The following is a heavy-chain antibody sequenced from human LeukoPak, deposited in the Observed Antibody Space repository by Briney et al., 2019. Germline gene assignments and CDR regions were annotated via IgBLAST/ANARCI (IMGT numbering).Heavy chain of an antibody. J-gene: IGHJ4*02. CDR2: INPNSGGT. D-gene: IGHD3-10*01. V-gene: IGHV1-2*02. CDR3: ARDRPDYYGSGSYYRY. Sequence: GASVTVSRKASGYTLTGYYMHWVRQAPGQGLEWMGWINPNSGGTNYAQKLQGRVTMTTDTSTSTAYMELRSLRSDDTAVYYCARDRPDYYGSGSYYRYWGQGTLVTVSS. CDR1: GYTLTGYY.